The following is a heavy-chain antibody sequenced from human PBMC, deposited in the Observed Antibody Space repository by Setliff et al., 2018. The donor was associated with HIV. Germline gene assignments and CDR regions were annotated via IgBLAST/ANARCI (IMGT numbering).Heavy chain of an antibody. D-gene: IGHD2-15*01. V-gene: IGHV1-8*02. CDR2: MNPNSGNT. CDR1: GYTFTTYD. Sequence: ASVKVSCKASGYTFTTYDINWVRQATGQGLEWMGWMNPNSGNTDYAQKFQGRVTMTGDTSISTAYMELSRLRSDDTAVYYCAREGVVLAAIPERWFDPWGQGTLVTAPQ. J-gene: IGHJ5*02. CDR3: AREGVVLAAIPERWFDP.